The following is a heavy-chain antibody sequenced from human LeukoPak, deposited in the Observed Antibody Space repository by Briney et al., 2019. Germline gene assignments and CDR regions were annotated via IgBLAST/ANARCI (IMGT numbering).Heavy chain of an antibody. CDR2: ISTSGGYI. Sequence: GGSLTLSCAASGFTFSSYSMNWVCQAPGKGLECVSSISTSGGYIYYADSVKGRFTMSRDNAKNSLYLQMDSLRAEDTAVYYCARDLVLSRSVGASEKVDYWGQGTLVTVSS. V-gene: IGHV3-21*01. J-gene: IGHJ4*02. CDR1: GFTFSSYS. CDR3: ARDLVLSRSVGASEKVDY. D-gene: IGHD1-26*01.